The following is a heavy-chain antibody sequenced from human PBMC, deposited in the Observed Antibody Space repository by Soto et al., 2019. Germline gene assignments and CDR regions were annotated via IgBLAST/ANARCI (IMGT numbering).Heavy chain of an antibody. D-gene: IGHD3-9*01. CDR2: MNPNSGNT. V-gene: IGHV1-8*01. J-gene: IGHJ4*02. CDR3: ARGSFLNYDILTGYLVY. Sequence: ASVKVSCKASGYTFTSYDINWVGQATGQGLEWMGWMNPNSGNTGYAQKFRGRVTMTRNTSISTAYMELSSLRSEDTAVYYCARGSFLNYDILTGYLVYWGQGTLVTVSS. CDR1: GYTFTSYD.